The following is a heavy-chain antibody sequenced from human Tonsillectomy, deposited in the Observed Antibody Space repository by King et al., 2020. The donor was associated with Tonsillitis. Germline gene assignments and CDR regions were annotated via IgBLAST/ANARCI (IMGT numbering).Heavy chain of an antibody. CDR2: MNRSGGT. J-gene: IGHJ4*02. D-gene: IGHD2-2*01. CDR1: GGSFSGYY. V-gene: IGHV4-34*01. Sequence: VQLQQWGAGLLKPSETLSLTCAVYGGSFSGYYWSWIRQPPGQGLEWIGEMNRSGGTNYNPSLKSRVTISVDTSQNQFSLHLTSVTAADTALYYCARGEFSRALDYWGQGTLVTVSS. CDR3: ARGEFSRALDY.